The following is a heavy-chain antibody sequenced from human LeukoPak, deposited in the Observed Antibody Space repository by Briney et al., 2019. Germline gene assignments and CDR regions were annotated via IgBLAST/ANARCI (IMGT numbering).Heavy chain of an antibody. J-gene: IGHJ4*02. Sequence: GRSLRLSCAASGFTFSSYGMHWVRQAPGKGLEWVAVIWYDGSNKYYADSVKGRFTISRDNSKNTLFLQMNSLRSEDTAVYYCARWGIYAEARFDYWGQGTLVTTSS. CDR3: ARWGIYAEARFDY. D-gene: IGHD2/OR15-2a*01. V-gene: IGHV3-33*08. CDR2: IWYDGSNK. CDR1: GFTFSSYG.